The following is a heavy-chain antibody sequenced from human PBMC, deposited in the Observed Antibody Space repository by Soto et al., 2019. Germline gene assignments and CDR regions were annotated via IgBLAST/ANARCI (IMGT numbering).Heavy chain of an antibody. V-gene: IGHV3-7*01. CDR1: GFTFSSYW. D-gene: IGHD3-3*01. J-gene: IGHJ4*02. Sequence: GGSLRLSCSASGFTFSSYWMSWVRQAPGKGLEWVANIKQDGSEKYYVDSVKGRFTVSRDNAKNSLYLQMNSLRAEDTAVYYCHRSRMYHFFSCYPPDYFYQVTLGTGS. CDR2: IKQDGSEK. CDR3: HRSRMYHFFSCYPPDY.